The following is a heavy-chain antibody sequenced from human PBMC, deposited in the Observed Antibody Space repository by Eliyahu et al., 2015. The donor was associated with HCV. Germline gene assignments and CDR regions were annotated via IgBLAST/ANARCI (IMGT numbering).Heavy chain of an antibody. CDR2: ISSTSSYI. J-gene: IGHJ4*02. CDR3: ARDLWDYYDSSGYYPFDY. V-gene: IGHV3-21*01. Sequence: EVQLVESGGGLVKPGGSLRLSCAASGFIFSSXXLNWVRQAPGKGLEWVSSISSTSSYIYYADSLKGRFTISRDNAKNSLYLQMNSLRAEDTAVYYCARDLWDYYDSSGYYPFDYWGQGALVTVSS. D-gene: IGHD3-22*01. CDR1: GFIFSSXX.